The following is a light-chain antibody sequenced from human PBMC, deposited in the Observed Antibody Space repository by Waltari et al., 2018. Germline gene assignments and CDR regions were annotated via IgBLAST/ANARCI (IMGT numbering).Light chain of an antibody. CDR2: AAS. Sequence: DIQMTQSPSSLSASVGDRVTITCRASQSISSYLNGYQQKPGNAPKLLIYAASSLQSGVPSRFSGSGSGTDFTLTISSLQPEDFATYYCQQSYSTPYTFGQGTKLEIK. V-gene: IGKV1-39*01. CDR1: QSISSY. CDR3: QQSYSTPYT. J-gene: IGKJ2*01.